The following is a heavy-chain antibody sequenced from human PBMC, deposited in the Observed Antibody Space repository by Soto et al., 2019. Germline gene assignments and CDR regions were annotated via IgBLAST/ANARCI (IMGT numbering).Heavy chain of an antibody. J-gene: IGHJ5*02. Sequence: QVHLVQSGVEVKTPGASVKVSCQASGYTFFTYDISWVRQAPGQGLAWRGWISTYSGDTKYAQKFQGRVTMTTSTSTTTAYLELRSLRSDDTALYYCARHHGPTTSENWFDPWGQGTLVTVSS. D-gene: IGHD5-12*01. CDR3: ARHHGPTTSENWFDP. CDR1: GYTFFTYD. V-gene: IGHV1-18*01. CDR2: ISTYSGDT.